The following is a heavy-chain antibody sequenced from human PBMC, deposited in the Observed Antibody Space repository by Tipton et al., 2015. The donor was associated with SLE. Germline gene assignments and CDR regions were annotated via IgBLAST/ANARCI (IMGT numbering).Heavy chain of an antibody. CDR3: TRGGASVLIRNCYFDY. V-gene: IGHV4-59*12. J-gene: IGHJ4*01. CDR1: GGPISGYY. Sequence: LRLSCTVSGGPISGYYWSWIRQPPGKGLEWIGYVFYTGSTNYNPSLRSRVSISVGTSKNQFFLNLHSVTAADTAVYYCTRGGASVLIRNCYFDYWGQGSLVTVSS. D-gene: IGHD2-8*01. CDR2: VFYTGST.